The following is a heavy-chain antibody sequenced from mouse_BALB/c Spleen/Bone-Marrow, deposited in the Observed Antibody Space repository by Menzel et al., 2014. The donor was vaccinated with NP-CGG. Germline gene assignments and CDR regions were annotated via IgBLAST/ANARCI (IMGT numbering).Heavy chain of an antibody. CDR1: GYTFTSYW. Sequence: VQLQQSGAELVKPGASVKPQASGYTFTSYWMHWVKQRPGQGLEWIGEINPSNGRTNYNEKFKSKATLTVDKSSSTAYMQLSSLTSEDSAVYYCARGGFDYWGQGTTLTVSS. J-gene: IGHJ2*01. V-gene: IGHV1S81*02. CDR3: ARGGFDY. CDR2: INPSNGRT.